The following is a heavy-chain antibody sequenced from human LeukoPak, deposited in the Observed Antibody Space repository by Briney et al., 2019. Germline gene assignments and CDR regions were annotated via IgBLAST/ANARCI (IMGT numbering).Heavy chain of an antibody. V-gene: IGHV1-24*01. J-gene: IGHJ4*02. CDR1: GYTLTELS. Sequence: ASVKVSCKVSGYTLTELSMHWVRQAPGKGLEWMGGFDPEDGETIYAQKFQGRVTMTEDTSTDTAYMELSSLRSEDTAVYYCATDVRGYHDSSGYYSFDYWGQGTLVTVSS. CDR3: ATDVRGYHDSSGYYSFDY. CDR2: FDPEDGET. D-gene: IGHD3-22*01.